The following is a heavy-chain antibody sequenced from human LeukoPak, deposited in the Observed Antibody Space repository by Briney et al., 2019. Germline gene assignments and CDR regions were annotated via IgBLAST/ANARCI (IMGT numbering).Heavy chain of an antibody. Sequence: PGGSLRLSCAASGFTFSSYGMHWVRQAPGKGLEWVAFIRYDGSNKYYADSVKGRFTISRDNSKNTPYLQMNSLRAEDTAVYYCAKDSVSAPELLWFGELYYGMDVWGQGTTVTVSS. D-gene: IGHD3-10*01. CDR1: GFTFSSYG. CDR3: AKDSVSAPELLWFGELYYGMDV. CDR2: IRYDGSNK. J-gene: IGHJ6*02. V-gene: IGHV3-30*02.